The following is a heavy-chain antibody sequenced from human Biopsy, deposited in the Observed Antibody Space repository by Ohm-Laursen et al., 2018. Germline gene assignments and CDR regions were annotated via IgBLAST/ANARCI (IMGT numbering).Heavy chain of an antibody. CDR1: GVSISSGPYY. D-gene: IGHD3-3*01. CDR2: IFYSGTT. J-gene: IGHJ4*02. Sequence: GTLSLTCTVSGVSISSGPYYWGWIRQPPGKGLEWIGHIFYSGTTSYNPSHKSRITISVDASKTQFSLRLSSVTAADTAVYYCARFQAGTIEVYWGQGTLVTASS. V-gene: IGHV4-39*01. CDR3: ARFQAGTIEVY.